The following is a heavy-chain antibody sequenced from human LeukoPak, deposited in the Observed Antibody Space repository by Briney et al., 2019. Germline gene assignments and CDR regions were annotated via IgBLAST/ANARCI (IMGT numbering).Heavy chain of an antibody. CDR3: AREWGEGNSADAFDI. V-gene: IGHV3-30*01. J-gene: IGHJ3*02. CDR2: ISYDGSNK. Sequence: GGSLSLSCAASGFTFSSYAMHWVRQAPGKGLEWVAVISYDGSNKYYADSVKGRFTISRDNSKNTLYLQMNSLRAEDTAVYYCAREWGEGNSADAFDIWGQGTMVTVSS. CDR1: GFTFSSYA. D-gene: IGHD1-26*01.